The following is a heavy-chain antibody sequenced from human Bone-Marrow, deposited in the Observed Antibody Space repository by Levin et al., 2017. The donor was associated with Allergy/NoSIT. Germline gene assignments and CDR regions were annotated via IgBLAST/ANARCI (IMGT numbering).Heavy chain of an antibody. CDR3: AKGRSGYYDWYFDL. Sequence: LSLTCAASGFTFSSYAMSWVRQAPGKGLEWVSAISGSGGSTYYADSVKGRFTISRDNSKNTLYLQMNSLRAEDTAVYYCAKGRSGYYDWYFDLWGRGTLVTVSS. D-gene: IGHD3-22*01. J-gene: IGHJ2*01. V-gene: IGHV3-23*01. CDR2: ISGSGGST. CDR1: GFTFSSYA.